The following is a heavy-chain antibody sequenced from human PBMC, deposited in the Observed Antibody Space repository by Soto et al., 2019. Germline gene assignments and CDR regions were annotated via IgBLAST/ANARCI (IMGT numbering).Heavy chain of an antibody. CDR2: ISYDGKKT. Sequence: QVQLVQSGGGVVQPGRSLRLSCAASGFTFSNYALHWVRQAPGKGLEWVALISYDGKKTYYADSVKGRFTISRDNNNNMLSLHMSGLRREDTGVYFCARDIVYHPPLFDYWGQGALVTVSS. D-gene: IGHD3-16*02. CDR1: GFTFSNYA. V-gene: IGHV3-30*04. CDR3: ARDIVYHPPLFDY. J-gene: IGHJ4*02.